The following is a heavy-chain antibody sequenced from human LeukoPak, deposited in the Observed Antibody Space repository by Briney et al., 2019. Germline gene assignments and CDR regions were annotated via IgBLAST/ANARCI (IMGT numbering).Heavy chain of an antibody. CDR3: ARGYYGDYPDY. Sequence: PSETLSLTCAVYGGSFSGYYWSWIRQPPGKGLEWIGEINHSGSTNYNPSLKSRVTISVDTSKNQFSLKLSSVTAADTAVYYCARGYYGDYPDYWGQGTLVTVSS. CDR1: GGSFSGYY. J-gene: IGHJ4*02. D-gene: IGHD4-17*01. V-gene: IGHV4-34*01. CDR2: INHSGST.